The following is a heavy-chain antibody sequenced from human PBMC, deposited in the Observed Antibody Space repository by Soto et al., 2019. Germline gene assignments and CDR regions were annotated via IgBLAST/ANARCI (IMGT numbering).Heavy chain of an antibody. D-gene: IGHD5-18*01. Sequence: PSETLSLTCTVSGGSVSSGYHYWSWIRQPPGRRLEFIAYMLYTGPAYYNPSLYNRVTISVDTSKNMFSLSLSAVTAADTAVYYWARGCGYGVGTEAGGEGIVVT. CDR3: ARGCGYGVGTEA. CDR2: MLYTGPA. CDR1: GGSVSSGYHY. V-gene: IGHV4-30-4*01. J-gene: IGHJ4*02.